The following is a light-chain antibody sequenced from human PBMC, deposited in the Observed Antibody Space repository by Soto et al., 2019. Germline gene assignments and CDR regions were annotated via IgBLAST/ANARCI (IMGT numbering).Light chain of an antibody. CDR1: SSEVGGYNS. Sequence: QSVLTQPASVSGSPGESITISCTGTSSEVGGYNSVSWYQHHPGTAPKLILYDVGGRPSGASYRFSGSKYANTPSLTISVLQAADESDYFCSSFTSSMTNVFGSGAKVTVL. V-gene: IGLV2-14*03. CDR2: DVG. J-gene: IGLJ1*01. CDR3: SSFTSSMTNV.